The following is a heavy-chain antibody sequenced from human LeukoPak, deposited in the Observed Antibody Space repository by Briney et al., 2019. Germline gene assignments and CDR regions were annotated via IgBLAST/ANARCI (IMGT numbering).Heavy chain of an antibody. D-gene: IGHD6-13*01. CDR1: GYRFTSYW. CDR2: IYPGDSDT. CDR3: ARHNSDPHSSSWNYYFDY. V-gene: IGHV5-51*01. Sequence: KFGESLKISCKGSGYRFTSYWIGWVRQMPGKGLEWMGIIYPGDSDTRYSPSFQGQVTISADKSISTAYLQWSSLKASDTAMYYCARHNSDPHSSSWNYYFDYWGQGTLVTVSS. J-gene: IGHJ4*02.